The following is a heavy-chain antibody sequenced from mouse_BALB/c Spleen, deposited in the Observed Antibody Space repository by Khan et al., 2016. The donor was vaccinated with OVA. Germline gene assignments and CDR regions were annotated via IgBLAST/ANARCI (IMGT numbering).Heavy chain of an antibody. D-gene: IGHD1-1*01. V-gene: IGHV1-77*01. CDR3: ARSGYGSLAY. J-gene: IGHJ2*01. Sequence: VELVESGPVLVKPGASVKMSCKASGYTFTDYIINWVRQRTGQGLEWIGQIYPGSGSTYYNEKFKGKATLTADKSSNTAYIQLRSLPSEDSAVYFCARSGYGSLAYWGQGTTLTVSS. CDR2: IYPGSGST. CDR1: GYTFTDYI.